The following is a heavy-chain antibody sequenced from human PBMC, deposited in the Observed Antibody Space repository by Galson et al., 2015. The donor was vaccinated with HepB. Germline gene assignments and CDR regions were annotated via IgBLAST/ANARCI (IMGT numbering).Heavy chain of an antibody. J-gene: IGHJ4*02. CDR3: ARDKWFGELLPNYYDY. Sequence: LSCAASGFTFSSYWMTWVRQAPGKGLEWVANINQDGSEISYVDSIKGRFTISRDNAKNSVYLEMDSLRAEDTAVYYCARDKWFGELLPNYYDYWGQGSLVTVSS. V-gene: IGHV3-7*01. D-gene: IGHD3-10*01. CDR1: GFTFSSYW. CDR2: INQDGSEI.